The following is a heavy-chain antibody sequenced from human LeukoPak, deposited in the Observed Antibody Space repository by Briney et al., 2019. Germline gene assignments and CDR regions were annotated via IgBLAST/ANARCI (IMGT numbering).Heavy chain of an antibody. CDR1: GGTFSTYA. CDR3: ARDGIEYSSSDYFDY. Sequence: GASVKVSCKASGGTFSTYAISWVRQAPGQGLEWMGGIIPIFTTANYAQKFQGRVTITADESTSTAYMELSSLRSEDTAVYYCARDGIEYSSSDYFDYWGQGTLVTVS. V-gene: IGHV1-69*13. D-gene: IGHD6-6*01. J-gene: IGHJ4*02. CDR2: IIPIFTTA.